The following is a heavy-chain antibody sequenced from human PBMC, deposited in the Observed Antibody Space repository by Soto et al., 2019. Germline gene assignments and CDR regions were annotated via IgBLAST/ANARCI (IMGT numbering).Heavy chain of an antibody. CDR3: ARRSSGSGTYYFDY. CDR1: GFTFNDYS. Sequence: PGGSLRLSCAASGFTFNDYSMYWVRQAPGKGLEWVSGISWNSGHIVSADSVRGRFTISRDNAKNSLYLQMNSLRIEDTAFYYCARRSSGSGTYYFDYWGQGALVTVSS. CDR2: ISWNSGHI. V-gene: IGHV3-9*01. J-gene: IGHJ4*02. D-gene: IGHD3-10*01.